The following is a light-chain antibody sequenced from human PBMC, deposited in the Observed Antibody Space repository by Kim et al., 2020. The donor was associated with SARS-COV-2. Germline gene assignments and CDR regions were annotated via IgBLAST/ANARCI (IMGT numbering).Light chain of an antibody. V-gene: IGLV1-44*01. CDR1: SSNIGRDT. J-gene: IGLJ2*01. CDR3: AAWDDSLNGPV. CDR2: SNN. Sequence: ELTQPPSASGTPGQRVIISCSGSSSNIGRDTVNWYQQLPGTAPKVLIYSNNQRPPGVPDRFSGSKSGTSASLAISGLQSEDEADYYCAAWDDSLNGPVFGGGTQLTVL.